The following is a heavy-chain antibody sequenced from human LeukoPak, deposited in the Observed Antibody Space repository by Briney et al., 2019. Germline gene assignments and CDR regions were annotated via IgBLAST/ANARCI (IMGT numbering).Heavy chain of an antibody. D-gene: IGHD2-2*03. CDR2: ISGSGGST. Sequence: PGGSLRLSXAASGFTFSSYAMSSVRQAPGKGLEWLSAISGSGGSTYYADSVKGRFTISRDNSKNTLYLQMNSLRAEDTAVYYCATPGVGYCSSTSCNFDYWGQGTLVTVSS. CDR1: GFTFSSYA. J-gene: IGHJ4*02. V-gene: IGHV3-23*01. CDR3: ATPGVGYCSSTSCNFDY.